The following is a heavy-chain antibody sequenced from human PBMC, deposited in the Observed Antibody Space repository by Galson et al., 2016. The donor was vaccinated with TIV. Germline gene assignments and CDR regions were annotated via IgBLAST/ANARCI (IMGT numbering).Heavy chain of an antibody. CDR2: VNPESGDT. Sequence: SVKVSCKASGYTFTGYYIHWLRQAPGQGPAWMGWVNPESGDTKYAQEFKGRVTMTRDTSSGTAYMELSSLRLEDTAVYYCARDRNTYYFDIPFDYWGQGTQVTVSS. J-gene: IGHJ4*02. CDR1: GYTFTGYY. V-gene: IGHV1-2*02. D-gene: IGHD3-9*01. CDR3: ARDRNTYYFDIPFDY.